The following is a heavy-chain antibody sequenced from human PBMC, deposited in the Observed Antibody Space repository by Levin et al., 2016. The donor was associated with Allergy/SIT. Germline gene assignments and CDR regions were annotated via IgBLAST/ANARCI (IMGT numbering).Heavy chain of an antibody. V-gene: IGHV4-61*01. CDR1: GASISSGTYY. D-gene: IGHD5-24*01. CDR2: IDNYGNT. CDR3: ARGGDGYSHFLQRGFPFDL. J-gene: IGHJ4*02. Sequence: SETLSLTCSVSGASISSGTYYWNWIRQAPGRGLEWIGYIDNYGNTNYNPSLRSRVTISEDTSKNQFSLRLTSMTPGDTAAYYCARGGDGYSHFLQRGFPFDLWGQGTLVTVSS.